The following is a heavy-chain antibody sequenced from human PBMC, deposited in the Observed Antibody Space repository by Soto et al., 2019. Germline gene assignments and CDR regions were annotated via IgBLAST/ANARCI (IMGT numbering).Heavy chain of an antibody. V-gene: IGHV4-39*01. D-gene: IGHD3-3*01. Sequence: QLQLQESGPGLVKPSETLSLTCTVSGGSISSSSYYWGWIRQPPGKGLEWIGSIYYSGSTYYNPSLKSRVTISVDTSKNQSSLKLSSVTAADTAVYYSASLIYGYYYMDVWGKGPTVPVSS. J-gene: IGHJ6*03. CDR3: ASLIYGYYYMDV. CDR1: GGSISSSSYY. CDR2: IYYSGST.